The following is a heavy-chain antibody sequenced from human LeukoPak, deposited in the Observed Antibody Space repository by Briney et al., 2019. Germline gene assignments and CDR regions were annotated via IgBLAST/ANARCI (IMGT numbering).Heavy chain of an antibody. CDR1: GFTFSSYA. Sequence: GGSLRLSCAASGFTFSSYAMHWVRQAPGKGLKWVAVISYDGSNKYYADSVKGRFTISRDNSKNTLYLQMNSLRAEDTAVYYCSAFDYWGQGTLVTVSS. J-gene: IGHJ4*02. CDR3: SAFDY. V-gene: IGHV3-30-3*01. CDR2: ISYDGSNK.